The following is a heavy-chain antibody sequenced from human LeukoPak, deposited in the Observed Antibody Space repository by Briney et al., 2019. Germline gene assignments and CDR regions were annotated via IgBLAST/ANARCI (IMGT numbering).Heavy chain of an antibody. CDR1: GGSISSSSYY. CDR3: ARHPMRVLSGRGYYYHYYMDV. CDR2: IYYSGST. J-gene: IGHJ6*03. V-gene: IGHV4-39*01. D-gene: IGHD4/OR15-4a*01. Sequence: PAETLSLTCTVSGGSISSSSYYWGWIRQPPGKGLEWIGSIYYSGSTYYNPSLKSRVTVSVDTSKNQFSLKLSSVTAADTAVYYCARHPMRVLSGRGYYYHYYMDVWGKGTTVTVSS.